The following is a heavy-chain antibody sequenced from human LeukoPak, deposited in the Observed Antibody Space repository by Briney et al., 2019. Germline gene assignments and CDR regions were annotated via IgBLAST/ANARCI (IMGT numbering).Heavy chain of an antibody. CDR2: ISYDGSTK. Sequence: PGRSLRLSCAASGFTFSNYGMHWVRQAPGKGLEWVAVISYDGSTKFYADSVKGRFTISRDNSKNTLDLQMFSLRAEDTAVYYCARVNRGDAFDIWGQGTLVTVSS. CDR3: ARVNRGDAFDI. J-gene: IGHJ3*02. D-gene: IGHD3-16*02. CDR1: GFTFSNYG. V-gene: IGHV3-30*03.